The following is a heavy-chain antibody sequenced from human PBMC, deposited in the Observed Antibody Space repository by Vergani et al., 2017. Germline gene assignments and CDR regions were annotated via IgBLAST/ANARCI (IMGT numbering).Heavy chain of an antibody. V-gene: IGHV4-59*01. CDR2: IYYSGST. D-gene: IGHD4-23*01. Sequence: QVQLQESGPGLVKPSQTLSLTCTVSGGSISSYYWSWIRQPPGKGLEWIGYIYYSGSTNYNPSLKSRVTISVDTSKNQFSLKLSSVTAADTAVYYCARVGRWHTGGMDVWGQGTTVTVSS. CDR3: ARVGRWHTGGMDV. CDR1: GGSISSYY. J-gene: IGHJ6*02.